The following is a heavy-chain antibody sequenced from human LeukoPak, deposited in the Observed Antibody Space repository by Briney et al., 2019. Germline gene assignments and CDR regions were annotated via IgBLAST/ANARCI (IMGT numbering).Heavy chain of an antibody. CDR2: FSGSGGST. D-gene: IGHD6-6*01. V-gene: IGHV3-23*01. J-gene: IGHJ6*03. CDR1: GFTFSSYA. CDR3: ARDVLEYSSSSDLYYYYYMDV. Sequence: PGGSLRLSCAASGFTFSSYAMSWVRQAPGKGLECISGFSGSGGSTYYADSVKGRFTISRDNSKNTLYLQMNSLRAEDTAVYYCARDVLEYSSSSDLYYYYYMDVWGKGTTVTVSS.